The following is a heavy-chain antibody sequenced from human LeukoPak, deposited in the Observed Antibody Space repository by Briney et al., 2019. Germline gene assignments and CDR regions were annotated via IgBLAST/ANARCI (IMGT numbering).Heavy chain of an antibody. D-gene: IGHD6-6*01. V-gene: IGHV4-39*01. Sequence: PSETLSLTCTVSGGSISSSSYYWGWIRQPPGKGLEWIGSIYYSGSTYYNPSLKSRVTISVDTSKNQFSLKLSSVTAADTAVYYCARSPYSSSQAEGWFDPWGQGTLVTVSS. CDR3: ARSPYSSSQAEGWFDP. CDR2: IYYSGST. CDR1: GGSISSSSYY. J-gene: IGHJ5*02.